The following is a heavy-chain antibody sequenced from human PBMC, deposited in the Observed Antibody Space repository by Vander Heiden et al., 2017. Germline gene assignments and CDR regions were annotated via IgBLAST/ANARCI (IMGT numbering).Heavy chain of an antibody. D-gene: IGHD5-12*01. V-gene: IGHV3-9*01. CDR1: GFTFDAYA. Sequence: EVQLVESGGGLVQPGRSLRLSCAASGFTFDAYAMHWVRQAPGKGLEWVSGISWNSGSIGYADSVKGRFTISRDNAKNSLYLQMNSLRAEDTALYYCAKDMRDGYNTYYFDYWGQGTLVTVSS. CDR3: AKDMRDGYNTYYFDY. J-gene: IGHJ4*02. CDR2: ISWNSGSI.